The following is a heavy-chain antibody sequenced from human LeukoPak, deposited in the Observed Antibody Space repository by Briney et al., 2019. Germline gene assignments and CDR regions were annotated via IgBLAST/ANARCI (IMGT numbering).Heavy chain of an antibody. Sequence: SETLSLTCSVSGGSVSSSLNYWGWIRQPPGKGLEWIGNTYYTGSTYSNPALKSRVTMSVDTSKNQFSLKLSSVTAADTAVYYCARLTKGRYFDYIFDYWGQGTLLTVSS. D-gene: IGHD3-9*01. V-gene: IGHV4-39*01. J-gene: IGHJ4*02. CDR2: TYYTGST. CDR1: GGSVSSSLNY. CDR3: ARLTKGRYFDYIFDY.